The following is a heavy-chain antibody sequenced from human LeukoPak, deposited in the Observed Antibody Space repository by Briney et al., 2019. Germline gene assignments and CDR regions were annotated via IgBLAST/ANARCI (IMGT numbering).Heavy chain of an antibody. D-gene: IGHD2-15*01. CDR2: MNPNSGNT. J-gene: IGHJ4*02. CDR1: GYTFTTYD. V-gene: IGHV1-8*01. CDR3: ARVAGPIDY. Sequence: ASVKVSCKASGYTFTTYDINWVRQATGQGLEWMGWMNPNSGNTGYAHTFQGRVTMTRNTAINTAYMELSSLRSEDTAVYYCARVAGPIDYWGQGTLVTVSS.